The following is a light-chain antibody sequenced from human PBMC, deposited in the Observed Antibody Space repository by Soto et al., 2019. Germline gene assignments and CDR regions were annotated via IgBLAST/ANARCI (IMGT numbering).Light chain of an antibody. CDR3: QQYNSYSFT. V-gene: IGKV1-5*03. J-gene: IGKJ3*01. CDR1: QSISSW. CDR2: KAS. Sequence: DIQMTQSPSTLSASVGDRVTITCRASQSISSWLAWYQQKPGKAPKLLIYKASSLESGVPSRFSGSGSGTESTLTISSLQPDDFATYYCQQYNSYSFTFGPETKVDIK.